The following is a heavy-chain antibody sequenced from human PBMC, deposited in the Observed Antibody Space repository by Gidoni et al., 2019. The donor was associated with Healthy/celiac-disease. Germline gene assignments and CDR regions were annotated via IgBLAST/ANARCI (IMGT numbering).Heavy chain of an antibody. Sequence: QVQLVESGGGVVQPGRSLRLSCAADGFTFNSYGVHWVRQAPGQGLEWVSVISYDGSNKYYADAVKGRFTISRDNYKNTLYLQMNSLRAEDTAVYYCEKGITMIVVIQPFDPWGQGTLVTVSS. CDR2: ISYDGSNK. CDR3: EKGITMIVVIQPFDP. CDR1: GFTFNSYG. D-gene: IGHD3-22*01. V-gene: IGHV3-30*18. J-gene: IGHJ5*02.